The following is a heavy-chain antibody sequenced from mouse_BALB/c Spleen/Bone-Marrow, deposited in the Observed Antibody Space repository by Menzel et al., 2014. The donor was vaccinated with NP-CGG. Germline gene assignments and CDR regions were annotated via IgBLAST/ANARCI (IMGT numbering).Heavy chain of an antibody. V-gene: IGHV1-80*01. Sequence: VKLQESGAELVRPGSSVKISCKASGYVFSTYWMNRVKQRPGQGLERIGQIYPGDGDTNYNGKFKDKVILTADKSSSTAYMQLSSLTSEDSAVYFCARSGKGAMDYWGQGTSVTVSS. D-gene: IGHD2-1*01. J-gene: IGHJ4*01. CDR3: ARSGKGAMDY. CDR2: IYPGDGDT. CDR1: GYVFSTYW.